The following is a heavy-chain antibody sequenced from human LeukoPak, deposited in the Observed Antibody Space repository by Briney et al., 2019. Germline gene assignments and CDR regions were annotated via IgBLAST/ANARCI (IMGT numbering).Heavy chain of an antibody. D-gene: IGHD6-13*01. J-gene: IGHJ6*03. CDR3: ARGRRQQLVPAGVYYYYYMDV. V-gene: IGHV1-2*02. Sequence: WASVKVSCKASGHTFTSYYMHWVRQAPGHGLEWMGWINPNSGGANYAQNFQGRVTMTRDTSISTAYMELSSLRSEDTAVYYCARGRRQQLVPAGVYYYYYMDVWGKGTTVTVSS. CDR2: INPNSGGA. CDR1: GHTFTSYY.